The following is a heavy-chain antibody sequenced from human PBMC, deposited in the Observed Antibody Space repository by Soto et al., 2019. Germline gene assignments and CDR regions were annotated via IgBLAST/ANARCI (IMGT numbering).Heavy chain of an antibody. V-gene: IGHV4-34*01. D-gene: IGHD3-9*01. Sequence: SETLSLTCAVYGGSFSGYYWSWIRQPPGKGLEWIGEINHSGSTNYNPSLKSRVTISVDTSKNQFSLKLSSVTAADTAVYYCAREDDILTGYSSCYFDYWGQGTLVTVSS. CDR2: INHSGST. CDR1: GGSFSGYY. CDR3: AREDDILTGYSSCYFDY. J-gene: IGHJ4*02.